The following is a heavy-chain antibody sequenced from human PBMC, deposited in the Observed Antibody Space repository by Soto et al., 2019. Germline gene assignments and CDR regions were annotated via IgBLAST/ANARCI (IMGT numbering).Heavy chain of an antibody. CDR1: GGSISSGNYY. CDR3: ARAPKTIRGYSYGSFDY. J-gene: IGHJ4*02. Sequence: SETLSLTCTVSGGSISSGNYYWSWIRQPPGKGLEWIGYIYYSGSTYYNPSLKSRVTISVDTSKNQFALKLSSVTAADTAVYYWARAPKTIRGYSYGSFDYWGQGTLVTVSS. CDR2: IYYSGST. D-gene: IGHD5-18*01. V-gene: IGHV4-30-4*01.